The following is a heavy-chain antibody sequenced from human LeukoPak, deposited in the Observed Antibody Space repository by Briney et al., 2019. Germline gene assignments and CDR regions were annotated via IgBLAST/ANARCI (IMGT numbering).Heavy chain of an antibody. Sequence: GGSLRLSCAASGFNFPTYAMQWVRQAPGKGLEWVSSIRVSDGARFYADSVKGRFTTSRDNSKNTLFLQMNSLRAGDTAVYYCARSGRGPRGLSHYFFDYWGQGTLVTVSS. CDR3: ARSGRGPRGLSHYFFDY. CDR1: GFNFPTYA. V-gene: IGHV3-23*01. J-gene: IGHJ4*02. D-gene: IGHD3-10*01. CDR2: IRVSDGAR.